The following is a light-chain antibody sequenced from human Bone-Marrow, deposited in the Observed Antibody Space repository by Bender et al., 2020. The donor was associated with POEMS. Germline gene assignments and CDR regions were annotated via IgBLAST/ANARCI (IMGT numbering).Light chain of an antibody. CDR1: SRDVGFSNL. J-gene: IGLJ3*02. CDR3: CSYTTTTTWA. CDR2: EVT. V-gene: IGLV2-23*02. Sequence: ALTQPASISGSPGQAINISCTGTSRDVGFSNLVSWYQQHPGRAPKLIIFEVTQRPSGVSDRFSGSKSGNTASLTISGRQPDDEASYNCCSYTTTTTWAFGGGTKVTVL.